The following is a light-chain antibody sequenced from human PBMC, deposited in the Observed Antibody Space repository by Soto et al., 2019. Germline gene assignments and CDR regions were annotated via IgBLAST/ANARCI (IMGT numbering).Light chain of an antibody. CDR1: NSNIGAGYD. Sequence: QAVVTQPPSVSGAPGQRVTISCTGSNSNIGAGYDVHWYQQLPGTAPKLLIYGNSNRPSGVPYRFSGSKSGTSASLAITGLQAEDEADYYCQSYDSSLSGHVVFGGGTKLTVL. J-gene: IGLJ2*01. V-gene: IGLV1-40*01. CDR3: QSYDSSLSGHVV. CDR2: GNS.